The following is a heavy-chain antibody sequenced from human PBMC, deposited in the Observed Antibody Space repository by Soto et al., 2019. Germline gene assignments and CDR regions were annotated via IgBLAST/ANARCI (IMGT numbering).Heavy chain of an antibody. Sequence: QVQLVESGGGVVQPGRSLRLSCAASGFTFSSYGMHWVRQAPGKGLEWVAVIWYDGSNKYYADSVRGRFTISRDNSKNTLYLQMNSLRAEDTAVYYCARDHVWFGRTAFDYWGQGTLVTGSS. CDR1: GFTFSSYG. V-gene: IGHV3-33*01. J-gene: IGHJ4*02. D-gene: IGHD3-10*01. CDR3: ARDHVWFGRTAFDY. CDR2: IWYDGSNK.